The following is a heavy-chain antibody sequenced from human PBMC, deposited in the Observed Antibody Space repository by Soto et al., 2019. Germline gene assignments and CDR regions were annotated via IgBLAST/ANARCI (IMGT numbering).Heavy chain of an antibody. Sequence: GASVKVSCKASGYTFTSYGISWVRQAPGQGLEWMGIINPSGGSTSYAQKFQGRVTMTRDTSTSTVYMELSSLRSEDTAVYYCARDFELVGGWFDPWGQGTLVTVSS. CDR2: INPSGGST. CDR1: GYTFTSYG. V-gene: IGHV1-46*01. CDR3: ARDFELVGGWFDP. J-gene: IGHJ5*02. D-gene: IGHD6-6*01.